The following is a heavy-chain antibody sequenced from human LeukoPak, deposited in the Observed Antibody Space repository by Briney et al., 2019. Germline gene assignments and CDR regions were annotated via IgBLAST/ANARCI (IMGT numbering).Heavy chain of an antibody. Sequence: GGSLRLSCAASGFTLISYWMSWVRQAPGTGVEGVANIKQDGSEKYYVDSVKGRFTISRDNAKNSLYLRMNRLRAEDTAVYYCARDGLYDSFLDYWGQGTLVTVSS. CDR3: ARDGLYDSFLDY. CDR2: IKQDGSEK. J-gene: IGHJ4*02. CDR1: GFTLISYW. D-gene: IGHD3-22*01. V-gene: IGHV3-7*01.